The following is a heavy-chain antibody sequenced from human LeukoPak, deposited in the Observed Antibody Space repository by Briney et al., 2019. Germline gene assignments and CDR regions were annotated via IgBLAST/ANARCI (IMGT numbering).Heavy chain of an antibody. V-gene: IGHV3-23*01. CDR2: ITGSGKNT. CDR1: GFIFSSYS. D-gene: IGHD6-13*01. Sequence: GGSLRLSCAASGFIFSSYSMSWVRQAPGKGLEWVSVITGSGKNTYYADSVKGRFTIPKDNSKNTVYLQMNDLRVDDTAVYYYAKAASSSWPSYQYGMDVWGQGTTVTVSS. CDR3: AKAASSSWPSYQYGMDV. J-gene: IGHJ6*02.